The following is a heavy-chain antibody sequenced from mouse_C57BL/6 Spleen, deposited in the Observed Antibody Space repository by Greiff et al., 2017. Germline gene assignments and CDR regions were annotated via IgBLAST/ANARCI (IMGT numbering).Heavy chain of an antibody. V-gene: IGHV5-6*01. CDR2: ISSGGSYT. J-gene: IGHJ2*01. CDR3: ARSLDSSGYDFDY. D-gene: IGHD3-2*02. CDR1: GFTFSSYG. Sequence: EVKLVESGGDLVKPGGSLKLSCAASGFTFSSYGMSWVRQTPDKRLEWVATISSGGSYTYYPDSVKGRFTISRDNAKNTLYLQMSSLKSEDTAMYYCARSLDSSGYDFDYWGQGTTLTVSS.